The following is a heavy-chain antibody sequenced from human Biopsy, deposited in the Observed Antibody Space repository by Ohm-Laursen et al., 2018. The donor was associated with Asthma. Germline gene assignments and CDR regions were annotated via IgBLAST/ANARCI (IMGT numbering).Heavy chain of an antibody. CDR3: AKHDHRYRTYRYYYYGMDV. J-gene: IGHJ6*02. V-gene: IGHV4-39*01. CDR1: GASSITTTNY. Sequence: SDTLSLTCTVSGASSITTTNYWAWIRQPPGERLEWVGSIYYSGTTIYNWSLKSRLSLSVDTSRNQFSLRLRSVTAADTAVYYCAKHDHRYRTYRYYYYGMDVWGQGTTVTVSS. CDR2: IYYSGTT. D-gene: IGHD1-14*01.